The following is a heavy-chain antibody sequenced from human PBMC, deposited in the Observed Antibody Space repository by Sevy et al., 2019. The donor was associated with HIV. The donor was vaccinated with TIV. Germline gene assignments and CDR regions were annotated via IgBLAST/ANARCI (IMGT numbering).Heavy chain of an antibody. J-gene: IGHJ4*02. V-gene: IGHV3-7*01. CDR2: IKPDGSEK. CDR1: GFTIINSY. D-gene: IGHD6-13*01. CDR3: AKGGIACSV. Sequence: GGSLRLSCAASGFTIINSYMTWVRQAPGKGLEWVATIKPDGSEKYYVDSVKGRFFISRDDAKSSLYLQMNSLRGEDTAVYYCAKGGIACSVWGQRMLVTVSS.